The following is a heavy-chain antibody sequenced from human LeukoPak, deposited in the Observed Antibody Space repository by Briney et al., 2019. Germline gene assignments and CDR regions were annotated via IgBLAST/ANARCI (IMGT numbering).Heavy chain of an antibody. CDR3: ARHPYGGNSGYYFDY. J-gene: IGHJ4*02. Sequence: SETLSLTCTVSGGSISSYYWSWIRQPPGKGLEWIGYIYYSGSTNYNPSLKSRVTISVDTSKNQFSLKLSSVTAADTAVYYCARHPYGGNSGYYFDYWGQGTLVTVSS. CDR2: IYYSGST. CDR1: GGSISSYY. V-gene: IGHV4-59*08. D-gene: IGHD4-23*01.